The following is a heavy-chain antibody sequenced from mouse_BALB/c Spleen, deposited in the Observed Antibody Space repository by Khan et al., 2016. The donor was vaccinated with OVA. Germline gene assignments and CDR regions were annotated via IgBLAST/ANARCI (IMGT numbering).Heavy chain of an antibody. CDR2: INPSNGYT. CDR3: VRDGAYHRNDGWFAY. D-gene: IGHD2-14*01. V-gene: IGHV1-4*01. Sequence: QMQLEESGAELARSGASVKMSCKASGYTFTSYTIHWIKLRPGQGLEWIGYINPSNGYTNYHQKFKDKATLTADKSSTTAYMELSSLTSDDSALYNCVRDGAYHRNDGWFAYWGQGTLVTVSA. CDR1: GYTFTSYT. J-gene: IGHJ3*01.